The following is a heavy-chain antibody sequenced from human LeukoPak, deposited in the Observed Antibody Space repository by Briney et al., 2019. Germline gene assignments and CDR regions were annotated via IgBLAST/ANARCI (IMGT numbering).Heavy chain of an antibody. D-gene: IGHD6-6*01. CDR2: IYSAGST. J-gene: IGHJ6*03. CDR1: GFTVSSNY. CDR3: AGVRSSSSVYFYYYMDV. V-gene: IGHV3-66*02. Sequence: GGSLRLSCAASGFTVSSNYMSCVRQAPGKGLEWVSLIYSAGSTSYADSVKGRFTISRDNSKNTLSLQMNSLRAEDTAVYYCAGVRSSSSVYFYYYMDVWGKGTTVTVSS.